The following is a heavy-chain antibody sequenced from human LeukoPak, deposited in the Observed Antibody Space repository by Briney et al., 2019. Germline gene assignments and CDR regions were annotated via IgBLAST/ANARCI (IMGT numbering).Heavy chain of an antibody. V-gene: IGHV3-23*01. J-gene: IGHJ4*02. Sequence: GGSLRLSCAASGFTFSSYAMSWVRQAPGKGLEWVSAISGSGGSTYYADSVTGRFTISRDNSKNTLYLQMNSLRAEDTAVYYCAKAYLEWLLSPLGYWGQGTLVTVSS. D-gene: IGHD3-3*01. CDR2: ISGSGGST. CDR3: AKAYLEWLLSPLGY. CDR1: GFTFSSYA.